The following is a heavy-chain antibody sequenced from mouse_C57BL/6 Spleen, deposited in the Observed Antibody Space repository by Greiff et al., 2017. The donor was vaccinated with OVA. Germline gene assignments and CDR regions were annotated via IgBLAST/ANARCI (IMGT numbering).Heavy chain of an antibody. CDR1: GYTFTEYT. V-gene: IGHV1-62-2*01. D-gene: IGHD1-1*01. CDR3: ARHPSLITTVVAPYFDY. Sequence: VQVVESGAELVKPGASVKLSCKASGYTFTEYTIHWVKQRSGQGLEWIGWFYPGSGSIKYNEKFKDKATLTADKSSSTVYMELSRLTSEDSAVYFCARHPSLITTVVAPYFDYWGQGTTLTVSS. J-gene: IGHJ2*01. CDR2: FYPGSGSI.